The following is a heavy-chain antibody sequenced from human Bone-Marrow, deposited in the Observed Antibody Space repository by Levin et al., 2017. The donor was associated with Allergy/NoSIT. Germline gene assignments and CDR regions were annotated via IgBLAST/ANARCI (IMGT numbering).Heavy chain of an antibody. CDR2: IYYSGST. Sequence: PSETLSLTCTVSGGSISSGGYYWSWIRQHPGKGLEWIGYIYYSGSTYYNPSLKSRVTISVDTSKNQFSLKLSSVTAADTAVYYCARVRCRPPDRDGDLFDYWGQGTLVTVSS. J-gene: IGHJ4*02. V-gene: IGHV4-31*03. CDR1: GGSISSGGYY. D-gene: IGHD4-17*01. CDR3: ARVRCRPPDRDGDLFDY.